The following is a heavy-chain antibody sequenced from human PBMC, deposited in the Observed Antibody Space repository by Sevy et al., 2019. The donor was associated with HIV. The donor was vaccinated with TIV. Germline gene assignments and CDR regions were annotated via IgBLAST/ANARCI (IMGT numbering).Heavy chain of an antibody. D-gene: IGHD3-3*01. CDR2: ISSSSSYI. CDR1: GFTFSSYS. Sequence: GGSLRLSCAASGFTFSSYSVNWVRQAPGKGLEWVSSISSSSSYIYYADSVKGRFTISRDNAKNSLYLQMNSLRAEDTAVYYCARDRNQNDFWSGYYTNWGQGTLVTVSS. J-gene: IGHJ4*02. V-gene: IGHV3-21*01. CDR3: ARDRNQNDFWSGYYTN.